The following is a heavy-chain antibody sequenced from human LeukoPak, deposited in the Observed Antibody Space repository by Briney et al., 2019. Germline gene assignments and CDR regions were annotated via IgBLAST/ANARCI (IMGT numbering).Heavy chain of an antibody. CDR2: IYYSGSA. V-gene: IGHV4-31*03. CDR3: ARVNYGSATKEDY. D-gene: IGHD3-10*01. J-gene: IGHJ4*02. CDR1: GDSISSGGYY. Sequence: SQTLSLTCTVSGDSISSGGYYWSWIRQHPGKGLEWIGYIYYSGSAYYNPSLKSRVTISVDTSENQFSLKLSSVTAADTAVYYCARVNYGSATKEDYWGQGTLVTVSS.